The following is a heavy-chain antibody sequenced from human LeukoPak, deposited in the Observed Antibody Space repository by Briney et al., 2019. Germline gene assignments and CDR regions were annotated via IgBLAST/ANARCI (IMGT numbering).Heavy chain of an antibody. D-gene: IGHD3-22*01. V-gene: IGHV1-69*05. CDR3: ARARSPSSGYLLRDHNWFDP. Sequence: ASVKVSCKASGYTFTSHGISWVRQAPGQGLEWMGGIIPIFGTENYAQKFQGRVTITTDESTSTAYMELSSLRSEDTAVYYCARARSPSSGYLLRDHNWFDPWGQGTLVTVSS. CDR1: GYTFTSHG. CDR2: IIPIFGTE. J-gene: IGHJ5*02.